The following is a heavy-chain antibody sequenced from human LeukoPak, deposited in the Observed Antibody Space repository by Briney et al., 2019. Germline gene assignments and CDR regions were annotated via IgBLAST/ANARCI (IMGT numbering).Heavy chain of an antibody. Sequence: PWETLSLTCTVSGGSMSSYYWSWIRQPPGKGLEWIGYIYYSGSTKYNPSLKSRVTISVDTSKNQFSLKLSSVTAADTAVYYCARGARAGYNLEPFDYWGQGTLVTVSS. V-gene: IGHV4-59*08. CDR1: GGSMSSYY. J-gene: IGHJ4*02. CDR2: IYYSGST. CDR3: ARGARAGYNLEPFDY. D-gene: IGHD5-24*01.